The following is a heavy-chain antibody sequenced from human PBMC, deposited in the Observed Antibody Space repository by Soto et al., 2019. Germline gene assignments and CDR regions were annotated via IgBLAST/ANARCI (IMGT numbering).Heavy chain of an antibody. Sequence: PGGSLRLSCAASGFTFSSYGMHWVRQAPGKGLEWVAVISYDGSNKYYADSVKGRFTISRDNSKNTLYLQMNSLRAEDTAVYYCAKALPTFFRGKNYFDYWGQGTLVTVSS. CDR1: GFTFSSYG. D-gene: IGHD3-10*01. V-gene: IGHV3-30*18. J-gene: IGHJ4*02. CDR3: AKALPTFFRGKNYFDY. CDR2: ISYDGSNK.